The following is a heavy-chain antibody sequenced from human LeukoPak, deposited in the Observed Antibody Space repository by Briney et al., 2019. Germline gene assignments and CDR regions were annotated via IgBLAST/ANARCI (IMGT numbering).Heavy chain of an antibody. CDR1: GYTFTSYD. CDR3: ARGEGYSSGWYYYYMDV. CDR2: MNPNSGNT. J-gene: IGHJ6*03. Sequence: ASVKVSCKASGYTFTSYDINWVRQATGQGLEWMGWMNPNSGNTGYAQKFQGRVTITRNTSISTAYMELSSLRSEDTAVYYCARGEGYSSGWYYYYMDVWGKGTTVTVSS. D-gene: IGHD6-19*01. V-gene: IGHV1-8*03.